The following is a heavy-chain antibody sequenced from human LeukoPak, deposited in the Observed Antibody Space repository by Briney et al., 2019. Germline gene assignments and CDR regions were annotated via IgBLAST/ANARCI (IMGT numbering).Heavy chain of an antibody. CDR1: GFTFSSYA. D-gene: IGHD2-2*02. J-gene: IGHJ6*03. CDR3: AREKYCSSTSCYKGYYMDV. CDR2: ISGSGGST. Sequence: PGGSLRLSCAASGFTFSSYAMSWVRQAPGKGLEWVSAISGSGGSTYYADSVKGRFAISRDNSKNTLYLQMNSLRAEDTAVYYCAREKYCSSTSCYKGYYMDVWGKGTTVTVSS. V-gene: IGHV3-23*01.